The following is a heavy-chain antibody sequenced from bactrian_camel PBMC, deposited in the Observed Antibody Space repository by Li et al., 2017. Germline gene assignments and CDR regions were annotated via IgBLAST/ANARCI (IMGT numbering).Heavy chain of an antibody. CDR1: GFTFSTYV. CDR2: IYSDSSKT. CDR3: ANTVAGSPYY. D-gene: IGHD6*01. Sequence: QLFYSGVGFLQPGGSLRLSCAASGFTFSTYVMSWVRQAPGKGLEWVTSIYSDSSKTYYADAVKGRFIISRDNAKNTVYLQMNSLKSEDTAMYYCANTVAGSPYYWGQGTQVTVS. J-gene: IGHJ4*01. V-gene: IGHV3S11*01.